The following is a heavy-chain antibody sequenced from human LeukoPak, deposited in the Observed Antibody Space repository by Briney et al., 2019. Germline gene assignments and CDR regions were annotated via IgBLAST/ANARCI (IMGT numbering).Heavy chain of an antibody. CDR1: GFTFGGSG. V-gene: IGHV3-30*02. D-gene: IGHD4-17*01. J-gene: IGHJ4*02. CDR2: IRYDGSDK. Sequence: PGGSLRLSCAASGFTFGGSGMHWVRQAPGKGLEWVAFIRYDGSDKHYADSVKGRFTISRDNSKNTLYLQMNSLRAEDTAVYYCAKAWVTIRGRMGYWGQGTLVTVSS. CDR3: AKAWVTIRGRMGY.